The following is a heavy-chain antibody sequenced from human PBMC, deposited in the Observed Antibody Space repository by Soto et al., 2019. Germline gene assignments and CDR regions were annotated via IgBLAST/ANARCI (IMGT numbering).Heavy chain of an antibody. CDR2: IYYSGST. CDR1: GGSVCSGSYY. CDR3: ARARYSNYVFDP. J-gene: IGHJ5*02. D-gene: IGHD4-4*01. V-gene: IGHV4-30-4*01. Sequence: SETLSLTCTVSGGSVCSGSYYWSWIRQPPGKGLEWIGYIYYSGSTYYNPSLKSRVTISVDTSKNQFSLKLSSVTAADTAVYYCARARYSNYVFDPWGQGTLVTVSS.